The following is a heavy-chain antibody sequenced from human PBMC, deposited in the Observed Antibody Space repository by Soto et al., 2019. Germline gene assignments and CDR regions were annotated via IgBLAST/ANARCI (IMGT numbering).Heavy chain of an antibody. CDR2: INTGNGNI. Sequence: PSVKVSCKASGYTFTTYAMHWVRQAPGQRLEWMGWINTGNGNIKYSQKFLGRVTITRDTSATTAYMELRSLRSDDTAVYYCARERLRFFGFDPWGQGTLVTVSS. V-gene: IGHV1-3*04. CDR1: GYTFTTYA. D-gene: IGHD3-3*01. J-gene: IGHJ5*02. CDR3: ARERLRFFGFDP.